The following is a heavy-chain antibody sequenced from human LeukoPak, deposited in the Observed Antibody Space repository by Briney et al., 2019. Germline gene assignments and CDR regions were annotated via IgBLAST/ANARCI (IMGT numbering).Heavy chain of an antibody. CDR2: INGDGSST. V-gene: IGHV3-74*01. J-gene: IGHJ4*02. Sequence: GGSLRLSCAASGXTVSSYWMYWVRQAPGKGLVWVSLINGDGSSTTYADSVEGRFTISSDNAKNTLYLQMNSLRAEDTAVYYCARDRTLDYWGRGTLVTVSS. CDR1: GXTVSSYW. CDR3: ARDRTLDY.